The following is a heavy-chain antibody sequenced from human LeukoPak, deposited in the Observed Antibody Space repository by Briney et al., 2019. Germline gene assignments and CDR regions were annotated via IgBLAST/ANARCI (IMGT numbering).Heavy chain of an antibody. CDR3: ARRWEINWFDP. V-gene: IGHV1-3*04. CDR2: INTGNGNT. CDR1: GYTFTSYG. D-gene: IGHD1-26*01. Sequence: SVKVSCKASGYTFTSYGISWVRQAPGQGLEWMGWINTGNGNTKYSQKFQDRVTITRDTSASTAYMELSSLRSEDTAVYYCARRWEINWFDPWGQGTLVTVSS. J-gene: IGHJ5*02.